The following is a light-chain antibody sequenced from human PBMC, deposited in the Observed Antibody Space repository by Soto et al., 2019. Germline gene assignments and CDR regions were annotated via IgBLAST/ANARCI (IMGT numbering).Light chain of an antibody. CDR2: WAF. CDR1: QSLLYSSNNKKY. Sequence: DIVMTQSPDSLVVSLGERATINCKSSQSLLYSSNNKKYLAWYQQKPGQPPKLLIYWAFIRESGVPDRFSGSGSGTDFTLTISSLQTEDVAVYYCQQYYSIPYTFGQGTKLEIK. V-gene: IGKV4-1*01. J-gene: IGKJ2*01. CDR3: QQYYSIPYT.